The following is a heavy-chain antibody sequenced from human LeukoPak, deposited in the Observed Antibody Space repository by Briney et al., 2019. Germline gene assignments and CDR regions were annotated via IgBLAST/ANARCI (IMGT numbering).Heavy chain of an antibody. CDR2: INPSGGST. V-gene: IGHV1-46*01. D-gene: IGHD3-22*01. CDR3: ARDQSYYDSSGHNYFDY. CDR1: GGTFSSYA. J-gene: IGHJ4*02. Sequence: ASVKVSCKASGGTFSSYAISWVRQAPGQGLEWMGIINPSGGSTSYAQKFQGRVTMTRDTSTSTVYMELSSLRSEDTAVYYCARDQSYYDSSGHNYFDYWGQGTLVTVSS.